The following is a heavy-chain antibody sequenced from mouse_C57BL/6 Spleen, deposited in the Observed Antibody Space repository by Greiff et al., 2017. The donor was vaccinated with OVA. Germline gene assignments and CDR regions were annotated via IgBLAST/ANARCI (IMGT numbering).Heavy chain of an antibody. V-gene: IGHV1-64*01. CDR3: AREDGSRRGTWFAY. CDR2: IHPNSGST. D-gene: IGHD1-1*01. J-gene: IGHJ3*01. CDR1: GYTFTSYW. Sequence: VQLQQPGAELVKPGASVKLSCKASGYTFTSYWMHWVKQRPGQGLEWIGMIHPNSGSTNYNEKFKSKATLTVDKSSSTAYMQLSSLTSEDSAVYYCAREDGSRRGTWFAYWGQGTLVTVSA.